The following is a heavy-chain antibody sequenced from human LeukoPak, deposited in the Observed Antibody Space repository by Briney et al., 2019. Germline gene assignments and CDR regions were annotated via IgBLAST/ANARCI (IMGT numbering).Heavy chain of an antibody. Sequence: SETLSLTCAGSGGSIRSGGYSWSWIRQPPGEALEWLGYIYHSGSTYYNPSLKSRVTISVDRSKNQFSLKLSSVTAADTAVYYCARGAPVVVVAAIPRWFDPWGQGTLVTVSS. J-gene: IGHJ5*02. CDR1: GGSIRSGGYS. V-gene: IGHV4-30-2*01. CDR2: IYHSGST. CDR3: ARGAPVVVVAAIPRWFDP. D-gene: IGHD2-15*01.